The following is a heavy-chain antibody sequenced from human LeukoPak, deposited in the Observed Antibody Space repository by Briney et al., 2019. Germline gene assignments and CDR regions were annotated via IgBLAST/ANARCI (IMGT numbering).Heavy chain of an antibody. Sequence: ASVKVSCKASGYTFTSYDINWVRQATGQGLEWMGWMNPNSGNTGYAQKFQGRVTMTRNTSISTAYMELSSLRSEDTAVYCCASSVPAAISNDAFDIWGQGTMVTVSS. V-gene: IGHV1-8*02. CDR3: ASSVPAAISNDAFDI. CDR2: MNPNSGNT. CDR1: GYTFTSYD. D-gene: IGHD2-2*01. J-gene: IGHJ3*02.